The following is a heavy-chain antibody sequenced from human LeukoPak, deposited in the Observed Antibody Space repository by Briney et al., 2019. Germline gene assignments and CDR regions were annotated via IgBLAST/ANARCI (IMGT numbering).Heavy chain of an antibody. CDR3: AREREYSSGWKRFDY. J-gene: IGHJ4*02. CDR1: GGSFSGYY. CDR2: INHSGST. V-gene: IGHV4-34*01. D-gene: IGHD6-19*01. Sequence: SETLSLTCAVYGGSFSGYYWSWIRQPPGKGLEWIGEINHSGSTNYYPSLKSRVTISVDTSKNQFSLKLSSVTAADTAVYYCAREREYSSGWKRFDYWGQGTLVTVSS.